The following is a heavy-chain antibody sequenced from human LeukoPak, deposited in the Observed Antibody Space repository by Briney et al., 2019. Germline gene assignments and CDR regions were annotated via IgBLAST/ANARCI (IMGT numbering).Heavy chain of an antibody. CDR2: ISPGGKTI. Sequence: GGSLRLSCAGCGYSFSRHGMIWVPHTPGKGREWRSYISPGGKTINSAHSVRDRFIPSRDNGKSSLFLQTNSLRAEDTAVYYCARVRGPTVRTMYFDYWGQGTLVTVSS. V-gene: IGHV3-48*04. J-gene: IGHJ4*02. CDR3: ARVRGPTVRTMYFDY. CDR1: GYSFSRHG. D-gene: IGHD2-8*01.